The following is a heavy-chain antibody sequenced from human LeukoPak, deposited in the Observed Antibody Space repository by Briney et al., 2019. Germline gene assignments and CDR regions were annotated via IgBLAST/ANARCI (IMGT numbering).Heavy chain of an antibody. CDR3: AKDAAYSSSWYRAYYYYYGMEV. J-gene: IGHJ6*02. D-gene: IGHD6-13*01. CDR1: GFTFSSYG. V-gene: IGHV3-30*02. Sequence: GGSLRLSCAASGFTFSSYGMHWVRQAPGKGLEWVAFIRYDGSNKYYADSVKGRFTISRDNSKNTLYLQMNSLRAEDTAVYYCAKDAAYSSSWYRAYYYYYGMEVWGQGTTVTVSS. CDR2: IRYDGSNK.